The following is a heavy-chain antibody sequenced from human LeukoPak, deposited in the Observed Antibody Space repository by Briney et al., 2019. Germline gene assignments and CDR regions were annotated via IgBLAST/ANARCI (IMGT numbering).Heavy chain of an antibody. D-gene: IGHD6-19*01. Sequence: SETLCLTCTVSGGSISSYYWSWIRQPPGKGLEWIGYIYYSGSTNYNPSLKSRVTISVDTSKNQFSLKLSSVTAADTAVYYCARGASGWSFNWFDPWGQGTLVTVSS. CDR3: ARGASGWSFNWFDP. J-gene: IGHJ5*02. CDR1: GGSISSYY. V-gene: IGHV4-59*01. CDR2: IYYSGST.